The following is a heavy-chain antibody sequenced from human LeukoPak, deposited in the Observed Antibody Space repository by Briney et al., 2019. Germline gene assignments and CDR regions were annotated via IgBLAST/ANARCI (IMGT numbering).Heavy chain of an antibody. CDR1: GYTFTSYD. Sequence: GASVKVSCKASGYTFTSYDINWVRQATGQGLEWMGWMDPNSGNTGYAQKFQGRVTMTRNTSISTAYMELSSLRSGDTAVYYCARVTPRRYCSGGSCYSDYWGQGTLVTVSS. V-gene: IGHV1-8*01. J-gene: IGHJ4*02. D-gene: IGHD2-15*01. CDR2: MDPNSGNT. CDR3: ARVTPRRYCSGGSCYSDY.